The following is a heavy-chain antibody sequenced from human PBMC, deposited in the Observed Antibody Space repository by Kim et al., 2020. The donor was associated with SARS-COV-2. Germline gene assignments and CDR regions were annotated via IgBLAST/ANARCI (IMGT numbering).Heavy chain of an antibody. CDR1: GFTFSSYA. J-gene: IGHJ4*02. CDR3: ATSGYSSGWYN. D-gene: IGHD6-19*01. Sequence: GGSLRLSCAASGFTFSSYAMSWVRQAPGKGLEWVSAISGSGGSTYYADSVKGRFTISRDNSKNTLYLQMYSLRAEDTAVYYCATSGYSSGWYNWGQGTLVTVSS. CDR2: ISGSGGST. V-gene: IGHV3-23*01.